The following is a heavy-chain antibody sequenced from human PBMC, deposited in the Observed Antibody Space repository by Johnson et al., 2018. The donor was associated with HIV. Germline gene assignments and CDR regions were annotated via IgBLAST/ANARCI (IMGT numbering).Heavy chain of an antibody. CDR3: ARDGAQQLARDAFDI. Sequence: QVQLVESGGGVVQPGGSLRLSCAASGFTFSSYWMSWVRQAPGKGLEWVAFIRYDGSNKYYADSVKGRFTISRDNSKNTLYLQMNSLRAEDTAVYYCARDGAQQLARDAFDIWGQGTMVTVSS. V-gene: IGHV3-30*02. CDR1: GFTFSSYW. J-gene: IGHJ3*02. D-gene: IGHD6-13*01. CDR2: IRYDGSNK.